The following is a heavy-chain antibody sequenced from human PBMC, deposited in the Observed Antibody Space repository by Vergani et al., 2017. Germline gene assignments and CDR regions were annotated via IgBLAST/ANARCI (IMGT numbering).Heavy chain of an antibody. Sequence: QVQLQESGPGLVKPPGTLSLTCTVSGDSISNNNWWSWVRQPPGKGLEWIGEVYHSGSTNYNPSLKSRVTISVDKSKNQISLKLRSVTAADTAVYYCVRQWKLQGAFDIWGQGTMVTVSS. D-gene: IGHD1-1*01. CDR1: GDSISNNNW. CDR3: VRQWKLQGAFDI. J-gene: IGHJ3*02. CDR2: VYHSGST. V-gene: IGHV4-4*03.